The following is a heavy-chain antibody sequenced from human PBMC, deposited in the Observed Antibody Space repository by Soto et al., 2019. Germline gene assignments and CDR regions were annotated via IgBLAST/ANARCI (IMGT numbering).Heavy chain of an antibody. CDR2: IYHSGST. D-gene: IGHD1-26*01. CDR1: GGSIGSGGYS. J-gene: IGHJ4*02. Sequence: SETLSLTCAVSGGSIGSGGYSWSWIRQPPGKGLEWIGYIYHSGSTYYNPSLKSRVTISVDTSKNQFSLKLTSVTAADTAVYHCARHVGNSPPGSWGQGTLVTVSS. V-gene: IGHV4-30-2*03. CDR3: ARHVGNSPPGS.